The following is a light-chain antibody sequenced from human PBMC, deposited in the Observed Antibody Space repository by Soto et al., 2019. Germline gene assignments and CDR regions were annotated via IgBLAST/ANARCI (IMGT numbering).Light chain of an antibody. J-gene: IGKJ1*01. Sequence: EIVLTQSPGTLSLSPGERASLSCRASQSVRSSSLAWYQQKPGQPPKPLIYGASSRATGIPDRFSGSGSGRDFTLTISRLEPEDFAGYFCQPYGDYPDTERWTFGPGTKVEIK. V-gene: IGKV3-20*01. CDR2: GAS. CDR3: QPYGDYPDTERWT. CDR1: QSVRSSS.